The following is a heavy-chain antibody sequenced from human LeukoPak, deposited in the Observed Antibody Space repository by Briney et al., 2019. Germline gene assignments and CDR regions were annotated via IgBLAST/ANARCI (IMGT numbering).Heavy chain of an antibody. CDR2: IYYSGST. CDR3: ARSGSGSYYKNGMDV. D-gene: IGHD3-10*01. J-gene: IGHJ6*02. V-gene: IGHV4-59*01. CDR1: GGSISSYY. Sequence: PSETLSLTCTVSGGSISSYYWSWIRQPPEKGLEWIGYIYYSGSTNYNPSLKSRVTISVDTSKNQFSLKLSSVTAADTAVYYCARSGSGSYYKNGMDVWGQGTMVTVSS.